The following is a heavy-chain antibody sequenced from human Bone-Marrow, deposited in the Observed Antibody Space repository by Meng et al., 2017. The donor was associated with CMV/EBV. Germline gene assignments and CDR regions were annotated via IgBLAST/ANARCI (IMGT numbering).Heavy chain of an antibody. D-gene: IGHD1-26*01. Sequence: SETLSLTCSVSGGSISSNSYYWGWIRQPPGKGLEWIGTIYYSGSTYYKPSLKSRVTISADTSKNQLSLKLSSVTAADTAVYYCSRDRSSSGTYGTFDIWGQGTMVTVSS. J-gene: IGHJ3*02. CDR1: GGSISSNSYY. V-gene: IGHV4-39*07. CDR2: IYYSGST. CDR3: SRDRSSSGTYGTFDI.